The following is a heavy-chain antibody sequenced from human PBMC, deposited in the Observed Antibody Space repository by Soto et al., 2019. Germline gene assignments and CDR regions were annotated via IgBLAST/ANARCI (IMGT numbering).Heavy chain of an antibody. CDR2: INHSGST. J-gene: IGHJ6*02. CDR3: ARERYSNYYYGMDV. Sequence: SETLSLTCAVYGGSFSGYYWSWIRQPPGKGLEWIGEINHSGSTNYNPSLKSRVTISVDTSKNQFSLKLSSVTAADTAVYYCARERYSNYYYGMDVWGQGTTVTVSS. CDR1: GGSFSGYY. V-gene: IGHV4-34*01. D-gene: IGHD4-4*01.